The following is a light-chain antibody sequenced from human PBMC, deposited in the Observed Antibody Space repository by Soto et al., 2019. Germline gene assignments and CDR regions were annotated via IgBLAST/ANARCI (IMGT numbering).Light chain of an antibody. Sequence: EILMTQSPATLSVSPGERATLSCTASQSVSSNLAWYQQKPGQAPRLLIYGASTRATGIPARFSGSGSGTEFTLTISSLQPEDVATYYCQQYNSAPLTFGQGTRLEIK. CDR3: QQYNSAPLT. V-gene: IGKV3-15*01. CDR1: QSVSSN. CDR2: GAS. J-gene: IGKJ5*01.